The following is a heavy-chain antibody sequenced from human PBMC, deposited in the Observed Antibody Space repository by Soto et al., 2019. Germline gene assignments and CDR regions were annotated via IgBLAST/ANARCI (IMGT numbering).Heavy chain of an antibody. Sequence: EVQLLESGGGLVQPGGSLRLSCAASGFTFSSYAMSWVRQAPGKGLEWVSAISGSGGSTYYADSVKGRFTISRDTSKNTLYLQMNSLRAEDTAVYYGAIGAYCGGDGYYGMDVWCQGTTVTVSS. CDR2: ISGSGGST. CDR3: AIGAYCGGDGYYGMDV. V-gene: IGHV3-23*01. J-gene: IGHJ6*02. CDR1: GFTFSSYA. D-gene: IGHD2-21*02.